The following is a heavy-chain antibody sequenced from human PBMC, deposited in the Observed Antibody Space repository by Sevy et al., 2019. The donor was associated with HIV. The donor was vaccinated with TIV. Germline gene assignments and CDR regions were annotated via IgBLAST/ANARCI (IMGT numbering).Heavy chain of an antibody. CDR3: AALNVDISAFDI. CDR1: GFTFSSYS. CDR2: ISSSSSYI. Sequence: GGSLRLSCAASGFTFSSYSMNWVRQAPGKGLEWVSSISSSSSYIYYADSVKGRFTISRDNAKNSLYLQMNSLRAEDTAVYYCAALNVDISAFDIWGQGTMVTVSS. D-gene: IGHD5-12*01. V-gene: IGHV3-21*01. J-gene: IGHJ3*02.